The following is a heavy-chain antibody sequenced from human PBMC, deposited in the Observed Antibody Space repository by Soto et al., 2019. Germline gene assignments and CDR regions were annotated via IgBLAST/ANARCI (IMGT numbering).Heavy chain of an antibody. CDR3: ARAYYYDYNWFDP. V-gene: IGHV1-3*01. CDR1: GYTFTSYA. J-gene: IGHJ5*02. CDR2: INAGNGNT. D-gene: IGHD3-16*01. Sequence: GASVKVYCKASGYTFTSYAMHWARQAPGQMLEWMGWINAGNGNTKYSQKFQGRVTITRDTSASTAYMELSSLRSEDTAVYYCARAYYYDYNWFDPWGQGTLVTVSS.